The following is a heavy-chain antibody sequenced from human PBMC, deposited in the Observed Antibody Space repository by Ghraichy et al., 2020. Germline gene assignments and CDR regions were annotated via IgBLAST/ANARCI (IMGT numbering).Heavy chain of an antibody. CDR2: ISGSGGST. Sequence: LSLTCAASGFTFSSYAMSWVRQAPGKGLEWVSAISGSGGSTYYADSVKGRFTISRDNSKNTLYLQMNSLRAEDTAVYYCAKVLFFTIFGVVSPAPDAFDIWGQGTMVTVSS. J-gene: IGHJ3*02. CDR1: GFTFSSYA. CDR3: AKVLFFTIFGVVSPAPDAFDI. V-gene: IGHV3-23*01. D-gene: IGHD3-3*01.